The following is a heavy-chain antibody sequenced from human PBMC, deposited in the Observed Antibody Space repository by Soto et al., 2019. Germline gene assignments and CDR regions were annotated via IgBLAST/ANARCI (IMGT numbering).Heavy chain of an antibody. D-gene: IGHD3-3*01. J-gene: IGHJ6*02. Sequence: ASVKVSCKASGYTFTGYYMHWVRQAPGQGLEWMGWISPNSGGTNYAQKFQGWVTMTRDTSISTAYMELSRLRSDDTAVYYCARGGYYDFWSGPYHYYYGMDVWGQGTTVTVSS. V-gene: IGHV1-2*04. CDR1: GYTFTGYY. CDR3: ARGGYYDFWSGPYHYYYGMDV. CDR2: ISPNSGGT.